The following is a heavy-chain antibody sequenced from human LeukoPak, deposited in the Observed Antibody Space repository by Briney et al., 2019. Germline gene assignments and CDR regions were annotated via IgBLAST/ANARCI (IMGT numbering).Heavy chain of an antibody. CDR3: ARDLEYSFGDNYYYHMDV. D-gene: IGHD2-21*02. J-gene: IGHJ6*03. Sequence: GGSLRLSCAASGFTVSNNYMRWVRRAPGKGLEWVSVIYSGGTTYYADSVKGRFTISRDNSKNTVYLQMKSLRAEDTAVYYCARDLEYSFGDNYYYHMDVWGNGTTVIVSS. CDR2: IYSGGTT. V-gene: IGHV3-53*01. CDR1: GFTVSNNY.